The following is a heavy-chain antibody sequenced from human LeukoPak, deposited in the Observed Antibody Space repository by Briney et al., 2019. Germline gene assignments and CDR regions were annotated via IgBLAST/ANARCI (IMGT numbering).Heavy chain of an antibody. CDR2: IYYSGST. CDR3: ARDLRWEPTGTFDY. D-gene: IGHD1-26*01. Sequence: SETLSLTCTVSGGSISSYYWSWIRQPPGKGLEWIGYIYYSGSTNYNPSLKSRVTISVDTSKNQFSLKLSSVTAADTAVYYCARDLRWEPTGTFDYWGQGTLVTVSS. V-gene: IGHV4-59*01. CDR1: GGSISSYY. J-gene: IGHJ4*02.